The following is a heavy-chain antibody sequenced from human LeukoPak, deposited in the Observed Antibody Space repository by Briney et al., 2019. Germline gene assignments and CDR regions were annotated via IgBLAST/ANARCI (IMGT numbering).Heavy chain of an antibody. CDR1: GGSFSGYY. D-gene: IGHD3-9*01. CDR3: ARHSRTYYDILTGPYGGNFDY. Sequence: KPSETLSLTCAVYGGSFSGYYWSWIRQPPGKGLEWIGEINHSGSTSYNPSLKSRVNMSVDTSKNQFSLKLTSVTAADTAVYYCARHSRTYYDILTGPYGGNFDYWGQRILVTVSA. CDR2: INHSGST. J-gene: IGHJ4*02. V-gene: IGHV4-34*01.